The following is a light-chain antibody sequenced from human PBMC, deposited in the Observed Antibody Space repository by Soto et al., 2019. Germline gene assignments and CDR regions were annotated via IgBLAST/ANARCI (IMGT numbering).Light chain of an antibody. Sequence: ELVLTQSPANFSVSXDERATLAXXXSLIVTSNYLVWYQQKPGQAPRLLIYGASSRATGIPDRFSGSGSGTDFTLTISRLEPEDFAVYYCQQCGSSPITFGQGTRLEI. CDR2: GAS. CDR1: LIVTSNY. V-gene: IGKV3-20*01. CDR3: QQCGSSPIT. J-gene: IGKJ5*01.